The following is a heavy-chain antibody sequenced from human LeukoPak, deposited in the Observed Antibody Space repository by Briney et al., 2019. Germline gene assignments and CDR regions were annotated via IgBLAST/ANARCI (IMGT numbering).Heavy chain of an antibody. CDR2: ISYDGSNK. CDR3: VKGYYDNIN. J-gene: IGHJ4*02. CDR1: GFTLSSFD. D-gene: IGHD3-22*01. V-gene: IGHV3-30*18. Sequence: GGSLRLCCAASGFTLSSFDMHWVRQAPGKGLESVALISYDGSNKKYAESVKGRFTISRDNSKNTLFPQMNSLTAEDTAVYYCVKGYYDNINWGQGTLVTVSS.